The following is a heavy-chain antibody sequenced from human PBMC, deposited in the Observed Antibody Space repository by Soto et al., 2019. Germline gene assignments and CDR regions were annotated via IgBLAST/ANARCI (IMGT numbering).Heavy chain of an antibody. CDR1: EGTFSSYA. CDR2: IIPIFGTA. J-gene: IGHJ4*02. D-gene: IGHD5-18*01. CDR3: ASRPVAIGRGYSYGWGFDY. V-gene: IGHV1-69*06. Sequence: QVQLVQSGAEVKKPGSSVKVSCKASEGTFSSYAISWVRQAPGQGLEWMGGIIPIFGTANYAQKFQGRVTITADKSTSTAYMELSSLRSEDTAVYYCASRPVAIGRGYSYGWGFDYWGQGTLVTVSS.